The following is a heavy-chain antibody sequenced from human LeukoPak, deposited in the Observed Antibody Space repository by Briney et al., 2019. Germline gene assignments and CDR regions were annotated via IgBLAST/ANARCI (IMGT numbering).Heavy chain of an antibody. CDR2: IIPIFGTA. CDR3: AREEVGYCSSTSCQYYYGMDV. Sequence: SVKVSCKASGGTFISYAISWVRQAPGQGLERMGGIIPIFGTANYAQKFQGRVTITADESTSTAYMELSSLRSEDTAVYYCAREEVGYCSSTSCQYYYGMDVWGKGTTVTVSS. J-gene: IGHJ6*04. V-gene: IGHV1-69*13. CDR1: GGTFISYA. D-gene: IGHD2-2*01.